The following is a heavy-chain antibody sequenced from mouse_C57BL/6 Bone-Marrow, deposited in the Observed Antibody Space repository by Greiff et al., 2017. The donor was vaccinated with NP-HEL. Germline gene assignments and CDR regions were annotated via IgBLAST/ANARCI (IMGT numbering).Heavy chain of an antibody. CDR3: AYGSSPYWYFDV. V-gene: IGHV1-47*01. CDR2: FHPYNDDT. J-gene: IGHJ1*03. CDR1: GYTFTTYP. Sequence: QVQLQESGAELVKPGASVKMSCKASGYTFTTYPIEWMKQNHGKSLEWIGNFHPYNDDTKYNEKFKGNATLTVEKSSSTVYLELSRLTSDDSAVYYCAYGSSPYWYFDVWGTGTTVTVSS. D-gene: IGHD1-1*01.